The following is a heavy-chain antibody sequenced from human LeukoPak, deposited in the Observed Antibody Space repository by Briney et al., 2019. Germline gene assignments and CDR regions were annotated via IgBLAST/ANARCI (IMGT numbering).Heavy chain of an antibody. J-gene: IGHJ4*02. CDR1: GFTFSSYS. CDR3: ARDGDWGRYDH. CDR2: ITGSGDRT. V-gene: IGHV3-23*01. D-gene: IGHD7-27*01. Sequence: GGSLRLSCAASGFTFSSYSMNWVRQAPGKGLEWVSGITGSGDRTYYADSVKGRFTIYRDNSKNTLYLQMNSLRAEDTAVYYRARDGDWGRYDHWGQGTLVIVSS.